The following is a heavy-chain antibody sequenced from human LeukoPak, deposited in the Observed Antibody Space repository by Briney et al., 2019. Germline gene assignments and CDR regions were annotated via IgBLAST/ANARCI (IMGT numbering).Heavy chain of an antibody. CDR3: ARGSFPPWDVVVVALPYKNDAFDI. Sequence: SETLSLTCAVYGGSFSGYYWSWIRQPPGKGLEWIGEINHSGSTNYNPSLKSRVTISVDTSKNQFSLKLSSVTAADTAVYYCARGSFPPWDVVVVALPYKNDAFDIWGQGTMVTVSS. J-gene: IGHJ3*02. V-gene: IGHV4-34*01. D-gene: IGHD2-15*01. CDR1: GGSFSGYY. CDR2: INHSGST.